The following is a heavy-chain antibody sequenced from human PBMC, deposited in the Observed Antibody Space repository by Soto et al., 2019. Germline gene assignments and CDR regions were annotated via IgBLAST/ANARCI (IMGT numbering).Heavy chain of an antibody. D-gene: IGHD5-12*01. Sequence: QVQLVQSGAEVKKPGASVKVSCKASGYTFTSYGINWVRQAPGHGLEWMGWISAYHGNTHYAQKLEGRVTMTTHASTSTAYMELRSLTSDGTAVYYCATVKSGYDFASWGQGTLVTVSS. J-gene: IGHJ5*01. CDR3: ATVKSGYDFAS. V-gene: IGHV1-18*01. CDR1: GYTFTSYG. CDR2: ISAYHGNT.